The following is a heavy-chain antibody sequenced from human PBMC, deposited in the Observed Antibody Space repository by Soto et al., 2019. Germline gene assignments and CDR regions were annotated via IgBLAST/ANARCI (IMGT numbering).Heavy chain of an antibody. D-gene: IGHD6-13*01. CDR3: ARVGGQQLKTPYFDY. CDR1: GGSISSGDYY. Sequence: SETLSLTCTVSGGSISSGDYYWSWIRQPPGKGLEWIGYIYYSGSTYYNTSLKSRVTISVGTSKNQFSLKLSSVTAADTAVYYCARVGGQQLKTPYFDYWGQGTLVTVSS. CDR2: IYYSGST. V-gene: IGHV4-30-4*01. J-gene: IGHJ4*02.